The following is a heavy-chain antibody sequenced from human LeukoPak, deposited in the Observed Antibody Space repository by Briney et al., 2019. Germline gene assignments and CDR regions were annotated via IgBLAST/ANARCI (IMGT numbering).Heavy chain of an antibody. CDR2: IYYSGTT. D-gene: IGHD6-13*01. V-gene: IGHV4-59*01. Sequence: SETLSLTCTVSGGSISNYYWSWIRQPPGKGLEWIGYIYYSGTTNYNPSPKSRVTISVDTSKNQFSLKLNSVTAADTAVYYCARGVYIAAAQYGYWGQGTLVTVSS. J-gene: IGHJ4*02. CDR1: GGSISNYY. CDR3: ARGVYIAAAQYGY.